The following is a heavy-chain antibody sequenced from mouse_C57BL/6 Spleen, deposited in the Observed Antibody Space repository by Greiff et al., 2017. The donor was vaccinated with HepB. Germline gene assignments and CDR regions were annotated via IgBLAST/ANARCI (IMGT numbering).Heavy chain of an antibody. D-gene: IGHD2-4*01. CDR2: IYPGSGST. CDR1: GYTFTSYW. Sequence: QVQLQQPGAELVKPGASVKMSCKASGYTFTSYWITWVKQRPGQGLEWIGDIYPGSGSTNYNEKFKSKATLTVDTSSSTAYMQLSSLTSEDSAVYYCAREVYYDYQHWYFDVWGTGTTVTVSS. J-gene: IGHJ1*03. CDR3: AREVYYDYQHWYFDV. V-gene: IGHV1-55*01.